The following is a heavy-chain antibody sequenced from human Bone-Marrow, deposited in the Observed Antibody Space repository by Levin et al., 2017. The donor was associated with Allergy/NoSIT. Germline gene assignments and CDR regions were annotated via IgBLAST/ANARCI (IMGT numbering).Heavy chain of an antibody. J-gene: IGHJ6*02. V-gene: IGHV4-59*01. CDR1: GGSIRSDF. Sequence: SETLSLTCSVSGGSIRSDFWTWIRQSPGKRLEWIGYIFHSGKTNYNPSLKSRLTISVDTSRNQFSLRLKSVTAADTAVYYCARVRVLYRTSYQEYYGLDVWGQGTTVTVSS. CDR3: ARVRVLYRTSYQEYYGLDV. D-gene: IGHD6-13*01. CDR2: IFHSGKT.